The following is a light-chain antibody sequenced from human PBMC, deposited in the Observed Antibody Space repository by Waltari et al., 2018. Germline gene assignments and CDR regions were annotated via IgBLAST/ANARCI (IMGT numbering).Light chain of an antibody. Sequence: DIQMTQSPSTLSASVGDRVTITCRASQTISNWLAWYQQKPGKAPELLVYDASNLKRGVPSRFSGSGSGTEFTLTISSLQPDDFATYYCQHYNDYPYTFGQGTKLEIK. CDR3: QHYNDYPYT. CDR2: DAS. J-gene: IGKJ2*01. V-gene: IGKV1-5*01. CDR1: QTISNW.